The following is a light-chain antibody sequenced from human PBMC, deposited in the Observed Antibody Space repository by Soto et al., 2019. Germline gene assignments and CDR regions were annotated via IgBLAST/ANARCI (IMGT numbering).Light chain of an antibody. V-gene: IGLV2-14*01. CDR3: CSSSGVTTWI. J-gene: IGLJ3*02. CDR2: EVT. CDR1: NSDIRSNKY. Sequence: QSVLTQPASVSGFPGQSITISCTGSNSDIRSNKYVSWYQQHPGRAPQLVIYEVTNRPSDVSFRFSGSKSGNTASLTISGLQAEDEADYYCCSSSGVTTWIFGGGTKVTVL.